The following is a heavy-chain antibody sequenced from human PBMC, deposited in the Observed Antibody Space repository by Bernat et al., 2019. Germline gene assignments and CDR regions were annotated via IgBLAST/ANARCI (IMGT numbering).Heavy chain of an antibody. J-gene: IGHJ5*02. CDR1: GFTFSSYA. CDR3: ARDRSSGWYWSRGWFDP. CDR2: ISYDGSNK. Sequence: QVQLVESGGGVVQSGRSLSLSCAASGFTFSSYAMHWVRQAPGKGLEWVAVISYDGSNKYYADSVKGRFTISRDNSKNTLYLQMNSLRAEDTAVYYCARDRSSGWYWSRGWFDPWGQGTLVTVSS. V-gene: IGHV3-30-3*01. D-gene: IGHD6-19*01.